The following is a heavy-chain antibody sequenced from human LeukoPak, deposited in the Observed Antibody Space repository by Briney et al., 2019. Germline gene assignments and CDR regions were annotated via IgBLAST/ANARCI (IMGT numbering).Heavy chain of an antibody. D-gene: IGHD3-3*01. Sequence: SETLSLTCAVYGGSFSGYYWSWIRQPPGKGLEWIGEINHSGSTNYNPSLKGRVTISVDTSKNQFSLKLSSVTAADTAVYYCARGIVLTRFLEWLPAPYYFDYWGQGTLVTVSS. CDR3: ARGIVLTRFLEWLPAPYYFDY. J-gene: IGHJ4*02. V-gene: IGHV4-34*01. CDR2: INHSGST. CDR1: GGSFSGYY.